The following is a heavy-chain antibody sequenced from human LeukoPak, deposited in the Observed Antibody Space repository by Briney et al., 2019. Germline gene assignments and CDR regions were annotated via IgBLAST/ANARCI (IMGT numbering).Heavy chain of an antibody. J-gene: IGHJ3*02. V-gene: IGHV3-53*01. D-gene: IGHD3-9*01. Sequence: GGSLRLSCAASGITVSGNYMNWVRQAPGKGLQWVSVIYSSGATFYTDSVKGRFTISRDNSKNTLYLQMNSQRAEDTAIYYCTRGNYDILTGYLPFDIWGQGTMVTVSS. CDR1: GITVSGNY. CDR3: TRGNYDILTGYLPFDI. CDR2: IYSSGAT.